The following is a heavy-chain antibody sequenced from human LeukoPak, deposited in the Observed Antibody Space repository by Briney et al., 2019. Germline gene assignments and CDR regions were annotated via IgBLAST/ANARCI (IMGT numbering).Heavy chain of an antibody. Sequence: GRSLRLSCAASGFTFDDYAMHWVRQAPGKGLEWVSAISGSGGSTYYADSVKGRFTISRDNSKNTLYLQMNSLRAEDTAVYYCARSSIIAAAGPYYFDYWGQGTLVTVSS. CDR1: GFTFDDYA. CDR2: ISGSGGST. V-gene: IGHV3-23*01. J-gene: IGHJ4*02. D-gene: IGHD6-13*01. CDR3: ARSSIIAAAGPYYFDY.